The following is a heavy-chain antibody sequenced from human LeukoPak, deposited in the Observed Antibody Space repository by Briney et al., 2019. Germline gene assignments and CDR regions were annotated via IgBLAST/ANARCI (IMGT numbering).Heavy chain of an antibody. Sequence: GGSLRLSCAASGFTFSSYSMNWVRQAPGKGLEWVSAISGSGGSTYYADSVKGRFTISRDNSKNTLYLQMNSLRAEDTAVYYCAKDWGYYDSSGYYYDEVYFDYWGQGTLVTVSS. CDR1: GFTFSSYS. J-gene: IGHJ4*02. D-gene: IGHD3-22*01. V-gene: IGHV3-23*01. CDR2: ISGSGGST. CDR3: AKDWGYYDSSGYYYDEVYFDY.